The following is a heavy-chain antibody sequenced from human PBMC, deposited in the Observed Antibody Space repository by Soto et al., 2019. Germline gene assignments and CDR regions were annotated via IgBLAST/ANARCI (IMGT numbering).Heavy chain of an antibody. CDR3: ARDRVVISDTAMVVGIDY. D-gene: IGHD5-18*01. J-gene: IGHJ4*02. Sequence: SLRLSCAASGFTFSSYGMHWVRQAPGKGLEWVAVIWYDGSNKYYADSVKGRFTISRDNSKNTLYLQMNSLRAEDTAVYYCARDRVVISDTAMVVGIDYWGQGTLVTVSS. CDR2: IWYDGSNK. CDR1: GFTFSSYG. V-gene: IGHV3-33*01.